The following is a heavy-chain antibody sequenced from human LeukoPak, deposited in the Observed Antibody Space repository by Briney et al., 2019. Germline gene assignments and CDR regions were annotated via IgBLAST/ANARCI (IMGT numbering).Heavy chain of an antibody. CDR2: IIPILGIA. Sequence: GASVKVSCKASGGTFSSYTISWVRQAPGQGLEWMGRIIPILGIANYAQKFQGRVTITADKSTSTAYMELSSLRSEDAAVYDCARDWGYDSSGYSRRKYNWFDPWGQGTLVTVSS. D-gene: IGHD3-22*01. CDR3: ARDWGYDSSGYSRRKYNWFDP. J-gene: IGHJ5*02. V-gene: IGHV1-69*04. CDR1: GGTFSSYT.